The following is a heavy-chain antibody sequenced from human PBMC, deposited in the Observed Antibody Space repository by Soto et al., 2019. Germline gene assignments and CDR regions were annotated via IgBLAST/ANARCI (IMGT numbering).Heavy chain of an antibody. CDR1: GFTFSSYA. D-gene: IGHD3-10*01. V-gene: IGHV3-23*01. Sequence: EVQLLESGGGLVQPRGSLRLSCAASGFTFSSYALSWVRQAPGKGLEWVSALSGTGDSADYANSVKGRFTISRDDSKTTLYLVMSSLRVEDTAIYYCARDNGNYGSGSFAHWGKGTLVTVSS. CDR2: LSGTGDSA. CDR3: ARDNGNYGSGSFAH. J-gene: IGHJ4*02.